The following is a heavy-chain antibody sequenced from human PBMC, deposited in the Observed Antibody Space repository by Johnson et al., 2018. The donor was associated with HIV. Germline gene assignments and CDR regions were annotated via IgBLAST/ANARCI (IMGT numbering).Heavy chain of an antibody. CDR1: GFTFSDYA. CDR2: LSNTGLNT. D-gene: IGHD5-18*01. V-gene: IGHV3-23*04. CDR3: AKDRLAMGILDI. J-gene: IGHJ3*02. Sequence: VQLVESGGGLLPPGGSLKLSCAASGFTFSDYAMAWVRQAPGKGLQWLAELSNTGLNTSYADSVRGRFTISRDNSKNMLYLQVNSLRAEDTAIYYCAKDRLAMGILDIWGQGTRVTVSS.